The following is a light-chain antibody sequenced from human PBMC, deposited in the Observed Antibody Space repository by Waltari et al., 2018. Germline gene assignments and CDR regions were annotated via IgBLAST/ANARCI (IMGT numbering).Light chain of an antibody. V-gene: IGKV3-20*01. CDR1: QSISKY. CDR2: AAS. Sequence: VLTQSPGTLSLSPGERPPLSCRASQSISKYLVWYQQRPGHAPRLLIYAASTRATGIPDRFSGSGCGTDFTLTISRLEPEDFAMYYCQNHERLPATFGQGTKVEIK. J-gene: IGKJ1*01. CDR3: QNHERLPAT.